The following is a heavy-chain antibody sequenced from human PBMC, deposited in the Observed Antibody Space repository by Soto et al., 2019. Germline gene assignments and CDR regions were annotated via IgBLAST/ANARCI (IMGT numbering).Heavy chain of an antibody. CDR3: ARSNWYSEY. CDR2: IYYTGST. J-gene: IGHJ4*02. Sequence: QVQLQESGPGLVKPSETLSLTCTVSGGSINNHYWSWIRQPPGKGLEWIGYIYYTGSTNYNPSLKSRVTISVDTSKNQFSLNLTSLTAAATAISYCARSNWYSEYWGQGTLVTVSS. CDR1: GGSINNHY. D-gene: IGHD7-27*01. V-gene: IGHV4-59*11.